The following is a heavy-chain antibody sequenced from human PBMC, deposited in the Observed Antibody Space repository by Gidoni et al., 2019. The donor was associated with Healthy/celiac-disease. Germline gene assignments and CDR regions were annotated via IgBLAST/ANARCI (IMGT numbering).Heavy chain of an antibody. CDR2: ISGSGGST. CDR3: AKDRVPFALVPLLDY. D-gene: IGHD6-13*01. V-gene: IGHV3-23*01. CDR1: GFTFSRYA. Sequence: EVQLLESGGGLVQPGGSLRLSCAASGFTFSRYAMRWVRQAPGKGLEWVSAISGSGGSTYYADSVKGRFTISRDNSKNTLYLQMNSLRAEDTAVYYCAKDRVPFALVPLLDYWGQGTLVTVSS. J-gene: IGHJ4*02.